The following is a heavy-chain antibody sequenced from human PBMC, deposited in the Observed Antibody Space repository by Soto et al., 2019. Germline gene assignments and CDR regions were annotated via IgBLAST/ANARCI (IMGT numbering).Heavy chain of an antibody. CDR1: GSTVSNNY. CDR2: IYSGGSS. Sequence: EVQLVESGGGLIQPGESLRLSCAASGSTVSNNYMSWVRQAPGKGLEWVSIIYSGGSSYYADSVKGRFTISRDNPKNTLYLQVNSLRAEDTAVYYCAKGPFDPWGQGTLVTVSS. J-gene: IGHJ5*02. CDR3: AKGPFDP. V-gene: IGHV3-53*01.